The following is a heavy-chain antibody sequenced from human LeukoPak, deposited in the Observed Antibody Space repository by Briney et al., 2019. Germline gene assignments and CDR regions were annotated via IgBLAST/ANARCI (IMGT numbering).Heavy chain of an antibody. D-gene: IGHD3-22*01. V-gene: IGHV3-33*01. J-gene: IGHJ4*02. CDR3: ARDPYYDSSGYFDY. CDR2: IWYDGSNK. CDR1: GFTFSSYG. Sequence: SGGSLRPSCAASGFTFSSYGMHWVRQAPGKGLEWVAVIWYDGSNKYYADSVKGRFTISRDNSKNTLYLQMNSLRAEDTAVYYCARDPYYDSSGYFDYWGQGTLVTVSS.